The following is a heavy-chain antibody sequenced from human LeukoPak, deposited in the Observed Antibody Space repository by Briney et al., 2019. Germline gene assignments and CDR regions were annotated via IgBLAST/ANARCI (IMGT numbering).Heavy chain of an antibody. CDR3: ARAKVGRDAFDT. J-gene: IGHJ3*02. CDR2: IGTAGDT. CDR1: GFTFSSYD. V-gene: IGHV3-13*01. Sequence: GGSLRLSCAASGFTFSSYDMHWVRQATGKGLEWVSAIGTAGDTYYPGSVKGRFTISRENAKNSLYLQMNSLRAGDTAVYYCARAKVGRDAFDTWGQGTMVTVSS.